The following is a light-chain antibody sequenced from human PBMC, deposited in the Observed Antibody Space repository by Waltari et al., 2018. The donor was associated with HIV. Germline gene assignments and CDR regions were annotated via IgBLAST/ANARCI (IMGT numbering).Light chain of an antibody. J-gene: IGKJ4*01. V-gene: IGKV3-20*01. CDR2: DAC. CDR1: ETIANAY. CDR3: QHYGTSLPST. Sequence: VVLTQSPGTLSSSPGQRAPLSCRARETIANAYLAWYQQKSGQAPRLLIYDACHRATDIPDRFTVSGSGTDFTLTISRLEPEDFAVYFCQHYGTSLPSTFGGGTKVEIK.